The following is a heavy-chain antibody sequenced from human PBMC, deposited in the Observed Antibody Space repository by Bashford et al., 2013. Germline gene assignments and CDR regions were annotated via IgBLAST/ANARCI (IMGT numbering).Heavy chain of an antibody. Sequence: SETLSLTCTVSGGSIRNYYWNWIRQPPGKGLEWIGFISYSGGSNYNPSLKSRVTISVDMSNNQFSLNLSSVTAADTAVYYCARPLDRGRSSSGFDPWGPGEPLVTVSS. D-gene: IGHD3-22*01. CDR1: GGSIRNYY. J-gene: IGHJ5*02. CDR3: ARPLDRGRSSSGFDP. CDR2: ISYSGGS. V-gene: IGHV4-59*01.